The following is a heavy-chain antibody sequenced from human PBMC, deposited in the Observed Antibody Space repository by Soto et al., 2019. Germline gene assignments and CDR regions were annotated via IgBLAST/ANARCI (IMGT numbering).Heavy chain of an antibody. CDR2: VIPIFGTA. CDR3: ARGVAAAGTGVYNWFDP. J-gene: IGHJ5*02. V-gene: IGHV1-69*01. CDR1: GGTFSSYA. Sequence: QVQLVQSGAEVKKPGSSVKVSCKASGGTFSSYAISWVRQAPGQGLEWMGWVIPIFGTATYAQKFQGRVTITADESTSTAYMELSSLRSEDTAVYYCARGVAAAGTGVYNWFDPWGQGTLVTVSS. D-gene: IGHD6-13*01.